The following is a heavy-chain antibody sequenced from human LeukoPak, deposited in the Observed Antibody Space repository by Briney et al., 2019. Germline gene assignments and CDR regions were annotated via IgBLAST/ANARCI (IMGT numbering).Heavy chain of an antibody. J-gene: IGHJ4*02. Sequence: PSETLSLTCTVSGASISSGYYWGWIRQPPGKGLEWIGSIYHSGSTYYNPSLKSRVTISVDTSKNQFSLKLSSVTAADTAVYYCARDLNYDILTGYYGFEDYWGQGTLVTVSS. CDR1: GASISSGYY. D-gene: IGHD3-9*01. CDR2: IYHSGST. CDR3: ARDLNYDILTGYYGFEDY. V-gene: IGHV4-38-2*02.